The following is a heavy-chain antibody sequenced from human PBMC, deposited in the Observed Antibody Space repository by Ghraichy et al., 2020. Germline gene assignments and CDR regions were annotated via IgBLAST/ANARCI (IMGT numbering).Heavy chain of an antibody. CDR3: AKPIYDFWSGYSSLNWFDP. D-gene: IGHD3-3*01. Sequence: GGSLRLSCAASGFTFSSYAMSWVRQAPGKGLEWVSAISGSGGSTYYADSVKGRFTISRDNSKNTLYLQMNSLRAEDTAVYYCAKPIYDFWSGYSSLNWFDPWGQGTLVTVSS. CDR1: GFTFSSYA. J-gene: IGHJ5*02. V-gene: IGHV3-23*01. CDR2: ISGSGGST.